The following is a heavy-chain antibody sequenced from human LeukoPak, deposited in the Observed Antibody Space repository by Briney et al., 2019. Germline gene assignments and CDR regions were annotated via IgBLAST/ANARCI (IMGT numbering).Heavy chain of an antibody. CDR3: ARDPTMATMPFDY. Sequence: ASVKVSCKASGYTFTSYFMHWVRQAPGQGLEWMGIINPGGGSTGNTQKFQGRVTMTRDTSTSTVYMELSSLTSEDTAVYYCARDPTMATMPFDYWGQGTLVTVSS. CDR1: GYTFTSYF. D-gene: IGHD5-12*01. J-gene: IGHJ4*02. V-gene: IGHV1-46*01. CDR2: INPGGGST.